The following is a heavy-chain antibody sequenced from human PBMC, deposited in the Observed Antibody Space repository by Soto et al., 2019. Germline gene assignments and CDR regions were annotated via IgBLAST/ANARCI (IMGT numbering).Heavy chain of an antibody. J-gene: IGHJ3*02. V-gene: IGHV3-23*01. CDR3: AKIYCSSTSCWVATRLDAFDI. CDR2: ISGSGGST. D-gene: IGHD2-2*01. Sequence: GGSLRLSCAASGFTFSSYAMSWVRQAPGKGLEWVSAISGSGGSTYYADSVKGRFTISRDNSKNTLYLQMNSLRAEDTAVYYCAKIYCSSTSCWVATRLDAFDIWGQGTMVTVSS. CDR1: GFTFSSYA.